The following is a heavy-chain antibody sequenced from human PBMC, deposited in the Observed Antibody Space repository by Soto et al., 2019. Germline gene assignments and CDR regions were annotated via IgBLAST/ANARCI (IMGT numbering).Heavy chain of an antibody. V-gene: IGHV3-7*01. CDR1: GFTFSAYW. CDR2: IKPDGSEK. CDR3: VAWGDSYNF. J-gene: IGHJ4*02. D-gene: IGHD3-3*01. Sequence: EVPLVDSGGGLVQPGGSLRLSCAASGFTFSAYWMSWVRQAPGKGLEGVAHIKPDGSEKYYVDSVEGRFAISRDNVEKSLPLQMNGLRAEDTAVYSCVAWGDSYNFWSRGTLVTVSS.